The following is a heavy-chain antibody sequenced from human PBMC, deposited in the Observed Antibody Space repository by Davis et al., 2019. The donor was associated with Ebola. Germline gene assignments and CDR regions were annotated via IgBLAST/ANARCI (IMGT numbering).Heavy chain of an antibody. CDR3: ARTENTVTTTWFDY. CDR1: GFTVSSNY. CDR2: IYSGGST. Sequence: PGGSLRLSCAASGFTVSSNYMSWVRQAPGKGLEWVSVIYSGGSTYYADSVKGRFTISRDNSKNTLYLQMNSLRAEDTAVYYCARTENTVTTTWFDYWGQGTLVTVSS. D-gene: IGHD4-11*01. J-gene: IGHJ4*02. V-gene: IGHV3-53*01.